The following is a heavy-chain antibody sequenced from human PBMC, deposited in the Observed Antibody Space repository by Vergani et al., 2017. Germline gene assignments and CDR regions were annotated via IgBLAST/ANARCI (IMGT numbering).Heavy chain of an antibody. CDR1: GFTFSSYA. V-gene: IGHV3-23*05. CDR3: ARVEVSPPIWAAFDI. D-gene: IGHD1-14*01. J-gene: IGHJ3*02. Sequence: VQLLESGGGLVQPGGSLRLSCAASGFTFSSYAMSWVRQAPGKGLEWVSAIYSGGSTYYADSVKGRFTISRDNSKNTLYLQMNSLRAEDTAVYYCARVEVSPPIWAAFDIWGQGTMVTVSS. CDR2: IYSGGST.